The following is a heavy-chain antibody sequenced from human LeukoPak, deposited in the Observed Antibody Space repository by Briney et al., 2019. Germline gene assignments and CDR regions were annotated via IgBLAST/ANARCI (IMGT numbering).Heavy chain of an antibody. V-gene: IGHV3-48*01. CDR1: GFTFSSYS. J-gene: IGHJ4*02. CDR3: AKDFYPTSIAVAGTAFDY. Sequence: PGGSLRLSCAASGFTFSSYSMNWARQAPGKGLEWVSYISSSSSTIYYADSVKGRFTISRDNAKNSLYLQMNSLRAEDTAVYYCAKDFYPTSIAVAGTAFDYWGQGTLVTVSS. D-gene: IGHD6-19*01. CDR2: ISSSSSTI.